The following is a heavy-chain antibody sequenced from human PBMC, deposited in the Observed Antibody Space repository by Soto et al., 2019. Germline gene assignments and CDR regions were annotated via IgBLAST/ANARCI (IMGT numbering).Heavy chain of an antibody. V-gene: IGHV3-33*01. CDR2: IWYDGSNK. CDR3: ARDGYCSGGSCYSVPVFDY. J-gene: IGHJ4*02. Sequence: QVQLVESGGGVVQPGRSLRLSCAASGFTFSSDGMHWVRQAPGKGLEWVAVIWYDGSNKYYAESVKGRFTISRDNSKNTLYLQMNSLRAEDTAVYYCARDGYCSGGSCYSVPVFDYWGQGTLVTVSS. D-gene: IGHD2-15*01. CDR1: GFTFSSDG.